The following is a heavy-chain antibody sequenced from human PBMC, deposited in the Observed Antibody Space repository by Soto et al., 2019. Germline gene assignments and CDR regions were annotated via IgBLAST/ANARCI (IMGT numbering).Heavy chain of an antibody. D-gene: IGHD3-9*01. CDR1: GFTFTSSA. J-gene: IGHJ6*02. CDR2: IVVGSGNT. Sequence: GASVKVSCKASGFTFTSSAMQWVRQARGQRLEWIGWIVVGSGNTNYAQKSQERVTITRDMSTSTAYMELSSLRSEDTAVYYCAAGYLEYYDILADHHYGMDVWGQGTTVTVSS. V-gene: IGHV1-58*02. CDR3: AAGYLEYYDILADHHYGMDV.